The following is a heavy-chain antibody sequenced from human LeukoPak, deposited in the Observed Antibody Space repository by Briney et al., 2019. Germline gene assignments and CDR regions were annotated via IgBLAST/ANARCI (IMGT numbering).Heavy chain of an antibody. CDR3: ARSSPSYGSGSSYYFDY. V-gene: IGHV1-46*01. D-gene: IGHD3-10*01. CDR2: INPSGGST. J-gene: IGHJ4*02. CDR1: GYTFTTYY. Sequence: ASVTVSCKASGYTFTTYYMHWVRQAPGQGLEWMGIINPSGGSTSYAQKFQGRVTMTRDTSTSTVYMALSSLRSEDTAVYYCARSSPSYGSGSSYYFDYWGQGTLVTVFS.